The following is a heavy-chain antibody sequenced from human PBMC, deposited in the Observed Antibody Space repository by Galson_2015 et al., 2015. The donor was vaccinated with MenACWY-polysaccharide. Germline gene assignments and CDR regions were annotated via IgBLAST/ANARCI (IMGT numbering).Heavy chain of an antibody. J-gene: IGHJ4*02. CDR3: TRDRPLDY. V-gene: IGHV3-49*03. Sequence: SLRLSCAPSGFIFADYAMAWFRQAPGKGLEWTGFIRTNADGGATNYAASVRGRFTISRDDSRSIAYLEMNSLITEDTAVYFCTRDRPLDYWGQGTLVSVSS. CDR1: GFIFADYA. CDR2: IRTNADGGAT.